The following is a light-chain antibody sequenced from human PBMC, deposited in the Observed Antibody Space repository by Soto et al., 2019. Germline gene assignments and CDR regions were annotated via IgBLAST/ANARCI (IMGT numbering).Light chain of an antibody. CDR3: QSYDSGLSGWV. CDR2: GNS. V-gene: IGLV1-40*01. Sequence: LTQPHSVSESPGKTVTISCTRSTGSVASNFVHWYQQLPGAVPKVLIHGNSYRPSGVPDRFSASRSGTSASLAITGLQAEDEAVYYCQSYDSGLSGWVFGGGTKLTVL. CDR1: TGSVASNF. J-gene: IGLJ3*02.